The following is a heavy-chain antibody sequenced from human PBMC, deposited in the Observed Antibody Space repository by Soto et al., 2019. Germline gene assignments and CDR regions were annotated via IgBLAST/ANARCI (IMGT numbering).Heavy chain of an antibody. V-gene: IGHV4-31*03. CDR3: SRGEVLPAASLDY. J-gene: IGHJ4*02. CDR2: IHYSGST. D-gene: IGHD2-2*01. CDR1: GGSISSGDYY. Sequence: PSETLSLTCTVSGGSISSGDYYWSWIRQRAGKGLEWIGDIHYSGSTFNNPSPKRRVTISVDTSENQFSLKLSSMTAADTAVYYCSRGEVLPAASLDYWGQGTLVTVSS.